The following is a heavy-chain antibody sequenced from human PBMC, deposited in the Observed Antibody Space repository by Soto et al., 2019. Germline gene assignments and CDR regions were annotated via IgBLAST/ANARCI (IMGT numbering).Heavy chain of an antibody. J-gene: IGHJ4*02. CDR3: AKDRRAGGNSAFYFDF. D-gene: IGHD3-16*01. V-gene: IGHV3-23*01. Sequence: EVQMLASGGGLGQPGGSLRLSCAASGFKFSNYAMSWVRQAPGKGLEWVALISATGGGKYYADSVKGRLTISRDNSHNTLYLQVHSLTAEDTAVYYCAKDRRAGGNSAFYFDFWGQGAQVTVSS. CDR2: ISATGGGK. CDR1: GFKFSNYA.